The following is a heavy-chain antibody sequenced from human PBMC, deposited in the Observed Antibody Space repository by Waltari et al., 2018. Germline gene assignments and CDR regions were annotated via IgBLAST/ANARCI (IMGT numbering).Heavy chain of an antibody. CDR1: GGSFSGYY. V-gene: IGHV4-34*01. D-gene: IGHD3-22*01. J-gene: IGHJ2*01. CDR3: ARGLPREGYYSTGFDL. Sequence: QVQLQQWGAGLLKPSETLSLTCAVYGGSFSGYYWSWIRQPPGKGLEWIGEINHSGSTHDYPSLKSRVTISVDTSKNQFSLKLSSVTAADTAVYYCARGLPREGYYSTGFDLWGRGTLVTVSS. CDR2: INHSGST.